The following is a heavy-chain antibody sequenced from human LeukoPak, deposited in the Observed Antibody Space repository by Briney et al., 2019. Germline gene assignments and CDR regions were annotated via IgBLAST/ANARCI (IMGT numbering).Heavy chain of an antibody. CDR2: INPNSGGT. D-gene: IGHD6-6*01. V-gene: IGHV1-2*02. Sequence: GASVKVSCTASGYTFTGYYMHWVRQAPGQGLEWMGWINPNSGGTNYAQKFQGRVTMTRDTSISTAYMELSRLRSDDTAVYYCAGTSGYYYYDYMDVWGKGTTVTVSS. CDR1: GYTFTGYY. CDR3: AGTSGYYYYDYMDV. J-gene: IGHJ6*03.